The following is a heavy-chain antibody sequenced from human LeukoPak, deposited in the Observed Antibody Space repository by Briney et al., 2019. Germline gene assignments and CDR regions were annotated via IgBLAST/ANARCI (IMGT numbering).Heavy chain of an antibody. CDR1: GFTFSNYE. V-gene: IGHV3-48*03. J-gene: IGHJ6*03. Sequence: GGSLRLSCAASGFTFSNYEMNWVRQAPGEGLEWISHISNFGDMIHYADSVEGRFTISRDNAKNSLYLQMDSLRAEDTAVYYCAKDATAVVGTVYMDVWGKGTTVTISS. CDR3: AKDATAVVGTVYMDV. CDR2: ISNFGDMI. D-gene: IGHD6-13*01.